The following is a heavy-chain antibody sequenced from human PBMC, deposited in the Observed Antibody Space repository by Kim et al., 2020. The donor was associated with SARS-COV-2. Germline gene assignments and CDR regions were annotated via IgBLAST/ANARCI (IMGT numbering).Heavy chain of an antibody. CDR1: GGSFSGYY. CDR2: INHSGST. Sequence: SETLSLTCAVYGGSFSGYYWSWIRQPPGKGLEWIGEINHSGSTNYNSSLKSRVTITVDTSKNQFSLKLSSVTAADTAEYYCARADDDYVWGSYRLAWFDPWGQGTLVTVSS. D-gene: IGHD3-16*02. CDR3: ARADDDYVWGSYRLAWFDP. V-gene: IGHV4-34*01. J-gene: IGHJ5*02.